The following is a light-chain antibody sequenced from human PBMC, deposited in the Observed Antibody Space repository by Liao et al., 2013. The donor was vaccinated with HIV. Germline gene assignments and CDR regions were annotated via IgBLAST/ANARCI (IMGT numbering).Light chain of an antibody. Sequence: SYELTQPPSVSVAPGKTARITCGGNNIGSKSVHWYQQKPGQAPVLVIYYDNDRPSGIPERFSGSKSGNTATLTISGTQGVDEADYYCQVWDSSSDHRVFGGGTKLTVL. J-gene: IGLJ3*02. CDR3: QVWDSSSDHRV. V-gene: IGLV3-21*01. CDR1: NIGSKS. CDR2: YDN.